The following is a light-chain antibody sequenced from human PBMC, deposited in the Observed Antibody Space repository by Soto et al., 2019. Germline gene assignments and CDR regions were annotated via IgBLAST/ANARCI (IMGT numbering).Light chain of an antibody. Sequence: DIQMTQSPSSLSASVGDRVTITCRASQSISSYLNWYQQKPGKAPKLLIYAASSLQSGVPSRFSGSGSGTDFTRTICCLQPEDFATYYCQQSYSSFTFLQRTRLEMK. CDR1: QSISSY. CDR2: AAS. CDR3: QQSYSSFT. V-gene: IGKV1-39*01. J-gene: IGKJ5*01.